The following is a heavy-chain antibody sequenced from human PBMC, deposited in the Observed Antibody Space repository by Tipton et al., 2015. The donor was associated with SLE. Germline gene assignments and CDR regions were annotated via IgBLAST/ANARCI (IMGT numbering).Heavy chain of an antibody. Sequence: TLSLTCTVSGGSITNYYWSWIRQPAGKGLEWIGHIYSRGDTNYNPSLKSRLTMSLGTSRSQFSLKLTSVTAADTAIYYCARDVSGPFDLWGQGTLVAVSS. J-gene: IGHJ4*02. D-gene: IGHD2-15*01. CDR3: ARDVSGPFDL. V-gene: IGHV4-4*07. CDR1: GGSITNYY. CDR2: IYSRGDT.